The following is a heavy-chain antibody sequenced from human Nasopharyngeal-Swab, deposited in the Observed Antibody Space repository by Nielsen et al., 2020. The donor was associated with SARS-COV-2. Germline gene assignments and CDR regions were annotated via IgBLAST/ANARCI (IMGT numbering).Heavy chain of an antibody. Sequence: SVKVSCKASGGTFSSYAISWVRQAPGQGLEWMGGIIPIFGTANYAQKFQGRVTITADESTSTAYMELSGLRSEDTAVYYCASEYCSSTSCYPWGRGTLVTVSS. J-gene: IGHJ5*02. CDR3: ASEYCSSTSCYP. D-gene: IGHD2-2*01. V-gene: IGHV1-69*13. CDR2: IIPIFGTA. CDR1: GGTFSSYA.